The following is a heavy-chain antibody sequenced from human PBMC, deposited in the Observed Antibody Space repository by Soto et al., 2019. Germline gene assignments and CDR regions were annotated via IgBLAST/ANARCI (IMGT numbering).Heavy chain of an antibody. J-gene: IGHJ4*02. Sequence: GGSLRLSCDASGFTFSDYYMSWIRQAPGKGLEWVAFISSTGSSTYYAHSVKGRFTISRGNTKQSLYLQLNSLRVEDTAVYYCARGGAPTGRTGHWGQGTLVTVSS. CDR2: ISSTGSST. D-gene: IGHD1-1*01. CDR1: GFTFSDYY. CDR3: ARGGAPTGRTGH. V-gene: IGHV3-11*01.